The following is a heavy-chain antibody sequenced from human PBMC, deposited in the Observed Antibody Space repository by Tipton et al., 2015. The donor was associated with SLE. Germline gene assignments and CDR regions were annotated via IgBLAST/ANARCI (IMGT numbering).Heavy chain of an antibody. V-gene: IGHV4-31*03. Sequence: TLSLTCTVSGGSFSSGAYYWTWIRHLPGKGLEWIGYISYAGRTSYNPSLKSRVTISVDTSKNQFYLRLTSVTAADTAVYYCARGGAFWSGPTSYYYFFYYMDVWGKGTTVTVSS. D-gene: IGHD3-3*01. CDR3: ARGGAFWSGPTSYYYFFYYMDV. CDR1: GGSFSSGAYY. J-gene: IGHJ6*03. CDR2: ISYAGRT.